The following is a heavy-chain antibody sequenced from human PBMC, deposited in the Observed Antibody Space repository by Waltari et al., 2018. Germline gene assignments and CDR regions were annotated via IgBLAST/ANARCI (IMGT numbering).Heavy chain of an antibody. CDR1: GFTFSSYS. CDR2: ISSSSSTN. D-gene: IGHD4-17*01. V-gene: IGHV3-48*01. J-gene: IGHJ4*02. Sequence: EVQLVESGGGLVQPGGSLRLSCAASGFTFSSYSMNWVRQAPGKGLEWVSYISSSSSTNYYADSGKGRFTISRNNAKNPLYLQMNSLRAEDTAVYYWARDCFFPTVTSDYWGQGTLVTVSS. CDR3: ARDCFFPTVTSDY.